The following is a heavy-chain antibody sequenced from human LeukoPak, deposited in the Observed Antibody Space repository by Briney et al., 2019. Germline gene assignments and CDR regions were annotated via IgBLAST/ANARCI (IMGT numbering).Heavy chain of an antibody. CDR2: VWYSGST. D-gene: IGHD3-10*01. Sequence: SETLSLTCTVSGASISSSNYYWGWIRHPPGKGLEWIGSVWYSGSTYYNPSLKSRVTISVDTSKNQFSLKLSSVTAADTAVYYCARRTGSYYYASGSSRVVDYWGQGTLVSVSS. CDR3: ARRTGSYYYASGSSRVVDY. CDR1: GASISSSNYY. V-gene: IGHV4-39*01. J-gene: IGHJ4*02.